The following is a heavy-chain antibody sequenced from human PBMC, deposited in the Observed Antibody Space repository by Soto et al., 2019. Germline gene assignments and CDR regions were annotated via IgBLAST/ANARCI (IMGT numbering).Heavy chain of an antibody. J-gene: IGHJ6*02. V-gene: IGHV1-18*01. CDR3: AATGGNYFGLDV. D-gene: IGHD2-8*02. Sequence: ASVKVSCKASGYTFTHYGINWVRQAPGQGLEWMGWISGYNGNTKYAQKFQDRVTMTADTSTRTAFMEVRSLTSDATGVYFCAATGGNYFGLDVWGQGTTVTVSS. CDR1: GYTFTHYG. CDR2: ISGYNGNT.